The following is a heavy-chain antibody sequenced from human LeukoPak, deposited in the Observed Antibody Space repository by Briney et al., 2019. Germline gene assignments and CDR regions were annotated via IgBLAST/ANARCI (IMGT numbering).Heavy chain of an antibody. CDR3: VRDGGFCSGGSCYAEYYFDY. J-gene: IGHJ4*02. V-gene: IGHV3-21*01. D-gene: IGHD2-15*01. Sequence: GGSLRLSCAASGFTFSNYRMNWVRQAPGKGLEWVSSISSSSSYIYYADSVKGRFTISRDNAKNSLYLQMNRLRAEDTAVYYCVRDGGFCSGGSCYAEYYFDYWGQGTLVTVSS. CDR2: ISSSSSYI. CDR1: GFTFSNYR.